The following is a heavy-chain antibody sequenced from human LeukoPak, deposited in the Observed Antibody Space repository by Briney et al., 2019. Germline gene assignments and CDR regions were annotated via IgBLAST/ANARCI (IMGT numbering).Heavy chain of an antibody. CDR2: IWYDGSNK. Sequence: GGSLRLSCAASGFTFSSYGMHWVRQAPGKGLEWVAVIWYDGSNKYYADSVKGRFTISRDNSKNTLYLQMNSLRAEDTAVYYCARDRAVSNAVDIWGQGTMVTVSS. CDR1: GFTFSSYG. CDR3: ARDRAVSNAVDI. V-gene: IGHV3-33*01. D-gene: IGHD2-8*01. J-gene: IGHJ3*02.